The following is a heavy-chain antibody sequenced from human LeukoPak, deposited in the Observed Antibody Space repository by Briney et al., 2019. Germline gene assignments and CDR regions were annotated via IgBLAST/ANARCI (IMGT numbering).Heavy chain of an antibody. Sequence: PGGSLRLSCAASGFTFSSYVMSWVRQAPGKGLEWVCSSGVSTYYADSVKGRFTISRDNSKNTLYLQMNSLRAEDTAIYYCAKDLAGYCTNGVCYETDNPFDYWGQGTLVTVSS. CDR2: SSGVST. V-gene: IGHV3-23*01. CDR1: GFTFSSYV. D-gene: IGHD2-8*01. J-gene: IGHJ4*02. CDR3: AKDLAGYCTNGVCYETDNPFDY.